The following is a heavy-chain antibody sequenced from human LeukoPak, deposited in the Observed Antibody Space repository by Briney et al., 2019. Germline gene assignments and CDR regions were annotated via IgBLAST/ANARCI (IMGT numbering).Heavy chain of an antibody. Sequence: SETLSLTCTVSGGSISSSSYYWGWIRQPPGKGLEWIGSIYYSGSTYYNPSLKSRVTISVDTSKNQFSLKLSSVTAADTAVYYCARRGTSFDYWGQGTLVTVSS. CDR1: GGSISSSSYY. D-gene: IGHD3-16*01. V-gene: IGHV4-39*01. CDR3: ARRGTSFDY. CDR2: IYYSGST. J-gene: IGHJ4*02.